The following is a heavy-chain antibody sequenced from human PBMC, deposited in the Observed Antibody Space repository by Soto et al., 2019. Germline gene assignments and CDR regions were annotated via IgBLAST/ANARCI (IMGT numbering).Heavy chain of an antibody. J-gene: IGHJ4*02. CDR1: GASISSRY. V-gene: IGHV4-59*01. CDR3: AQTHGWPGFDF. Sequence: QLQESGPGLVKSSETMSLTCTASGASISSRYWSWVRQPPGKGLEWIGHIYNGEGTNYDPSLKSRVATSVDTAKIEVSRNLGSVTAADTAVYDWAQTHGWPGFDFWGQGILVTVSS. CDR2: IYNGEGT. D-gene: IGHD6-19*01.